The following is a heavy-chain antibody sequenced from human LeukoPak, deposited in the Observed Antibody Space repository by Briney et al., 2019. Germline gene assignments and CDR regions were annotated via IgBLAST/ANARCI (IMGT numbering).Heavy chain of an antibody. D-gene: IGHD5-12*01. CDR1: GGSISSSSYY. CDR2: IYYRGST. V-gene: IGHV4-39*01. J-gene: IGHJ4*02. Sequence: SETLSLTCTVSGGSISSSSYYWGWIRQPPGKGLEWIGSIYYRGSTYYNPSLKSRVTISVDTSKNQFSLKRSTVTAADTAVYYCARVARGRGYSDYWGQGTLVTVSS. CDR3: ARVARGRGYSDY.